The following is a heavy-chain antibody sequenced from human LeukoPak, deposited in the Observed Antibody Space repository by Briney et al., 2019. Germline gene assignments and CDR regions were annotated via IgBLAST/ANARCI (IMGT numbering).Heavy chain of an antibody. Sequence: PGGSLRLSCAASGFRFSDFTMTWVRQAPGKGPEWVSANGGRGGSTYYADSLGGRFIISRDNSKDMVYLQMNSLKVEDTATYYCGKEGGAWGQGTKVTVSS. CDR2: NGGRGGST. V-gene: IGHV3-23*01. CDR1: GFRFSDFT. D-gene: IGHD3-16*01. J-gene: IGHJ5*02. CDR3: GKEGGA.